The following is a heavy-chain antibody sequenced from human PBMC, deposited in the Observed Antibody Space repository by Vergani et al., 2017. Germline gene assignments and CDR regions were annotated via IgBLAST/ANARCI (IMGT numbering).Heavy chain of an antibody. CDR1: GFTFSSYG. V-gene: IGHV3-30*18. CDR2: ISYDGSNK. J-gene: IGHJ6*03. Sequence: QVQLVESGGGVVQPGRSLRLSCAASGFTFSSYGMHWVRQAPGKGLEWVAVISYDGSNKYYADSVKGRFTISRDNSKNTLYLQMNSLRAEDTAVYYCAKDHLTIFGVVRRYYYYYMDVWGKGTTVTVSS. CDR3: AKDHLTIFGVVRRYYYYYMDV. D-gene: IGHD3-3*01.